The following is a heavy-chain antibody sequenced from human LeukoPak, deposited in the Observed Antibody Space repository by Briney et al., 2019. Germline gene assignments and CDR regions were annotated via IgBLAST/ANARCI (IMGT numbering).Heavy chain of an antibody. D-gene: IGHD6-19*01. Sequence: PSGTLSLTCAVSGGSINNNNWWSWLRQSPGKGLGWIGEIYHSGITNYNPSFKSRVTITLDNSKNTFSLSLSFLTAADTAVYYCAREISLVTVAGTSYSFDSWGQGTLITVSS. CDR2: IYHSGIT. CDR3: AREISLVTVAGTSYSFDS. CDR1: GGSINNNNW. J-gene: IGHJ4*02. V-gene: IGHV4-4*02.